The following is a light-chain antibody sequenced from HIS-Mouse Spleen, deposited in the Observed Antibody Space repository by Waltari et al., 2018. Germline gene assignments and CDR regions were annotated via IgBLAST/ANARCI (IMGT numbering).Light chain of an antibody. CDR1: NIRSKS. CDR2: DDS. J-gene: IGLJ2*01. Sequence: SYVLTQPPSVSVAPGKTARITCGGNNIRSKSVHCYQQKPGQAPVLGVYDDSDRPSGIPERFSGSNSGNTATLTISRVEAGDEADYYCQVWDSSSDHVVFGGGTKLTVL. CDR3: QVWDSSSDHVV. V-gene: IGLV3-21*03.